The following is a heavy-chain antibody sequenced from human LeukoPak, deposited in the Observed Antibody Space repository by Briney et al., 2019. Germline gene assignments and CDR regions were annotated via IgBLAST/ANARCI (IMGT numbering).Heavy chain of an antibody. CDR1: GGSISSYY. CDR3: ARVVYSGYDFRGAMDV. V-gene: IGHV4-59*01. J-gene: IGHJ6*03. CDR2: IYYSGST. Sequence: SETLSLTCTVSGGSISSYYWSWIRQPPGKRLEWIGYIYYSGSTNYNPSLKSRVTISVDTSKNQFSLKLSSVTAADTAVYYCARVVYSGYDFRGAMDVWGKGTTVTVSS. D-gene: IGHD5-12*01.